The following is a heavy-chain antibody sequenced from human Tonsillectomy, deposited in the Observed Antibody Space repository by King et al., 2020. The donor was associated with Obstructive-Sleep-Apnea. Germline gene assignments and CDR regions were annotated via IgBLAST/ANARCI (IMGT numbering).Heavy chain of an antibody. V-gene: IGHV4-59*01. Sequence: VQLQESGPGLVKPSETLSLTCTVSGGSISSYYWSWIRQPPGKGLEWIVYIYYSGSTNYNPSLKSRVTISVDTSKNQFSLKLSSVTAADTAVYYCARDKGRYCGGDCYSWYFDLWGRGTLVTVSS. CDR3: ARDKGRYCGGDCYSWYFDL. CDR1: GGSISSYY. D-gene: IGHD2-21*02. J-gene: IGHJ2*01. CDR2: IYYSGST.